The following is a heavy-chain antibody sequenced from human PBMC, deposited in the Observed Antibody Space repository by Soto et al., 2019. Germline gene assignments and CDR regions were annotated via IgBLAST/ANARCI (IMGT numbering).Heavy chain of an antibody. D-gene: IGHD6-19*01. Sequence: SETLSLTCAVYGGSFSGYYWSWIRQPPGKGLEWIGEINHSGSTNYNPSLKSRVTISVDTSKNQFSLKLSSVTAADTAVYYCARGHSARSGFDYRGQGTLVTVSS. J-gene: IGHJ4*02. CDR3: ARGHSARSGFDY. CDR1: GGSFSGYY. CDR2: INHSGST. V-gene: IGHV4-34*01.